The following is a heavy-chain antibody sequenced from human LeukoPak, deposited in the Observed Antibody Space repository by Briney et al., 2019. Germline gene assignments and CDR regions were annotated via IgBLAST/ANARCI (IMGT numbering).Heavy chain of an antibody. V-gene: IGHV3-23*01. Sequence: HSGGSLRLSCAASGFTFSSYAMSWVRQAPGKGLEWVSAISGSGGGTYYADSVKGRFTISRDNSKNTLYLQMNSLRAEDTAVYYCAKEYDYIAVTDIYFDYWGQGTLVTVSS. CDR3: AKEYDYIAVTDIYFDY. CDR1: GFTFSSYA. CDR2: ISGSGGGT. D-gene: IGHD4-11*01. J-gene: IGHJ4*02.